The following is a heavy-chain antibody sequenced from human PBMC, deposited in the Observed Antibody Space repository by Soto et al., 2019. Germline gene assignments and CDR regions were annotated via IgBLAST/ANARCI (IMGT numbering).Heavy chain of an antibody. CDR3: AKDLVGGNWPSYYYGMDV. CDR1: GFTFGSYG. V-gene: IGHV3-30*18. Sequence: QEQLVETGGGVVQPGRSLRLSCAASGFTFGSYGIHWVRQAPGKGLEWVAVISFDGGNQYYADSVKGRFSISRDDYKKTVSLQMNSLRAEDTALYHCAKDLVGGNWPSYYYGMDVWGLGTTVTVSS. CDR2: ISFDGGNQ. D-gene: IGHD1-20*01. J-gene: IGHJ6*01.